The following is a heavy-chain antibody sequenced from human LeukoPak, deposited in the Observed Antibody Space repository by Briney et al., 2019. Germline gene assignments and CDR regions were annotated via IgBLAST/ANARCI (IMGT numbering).Heavy chain of an antibody. CDR3: AKGLLGYCSSTSCPGGFDP. Sequence: GGSLRLSCAASGFTFSSYGMHWVRQAPGKGLEWVAVISYDGSNKYYADSVEGRLTISRDNSKNTLYLQMNSLRAEDTAVYYCAKGLLGYCSSTSCPGGFDPWGQGTLVTVSS. J-gene: IGHJ5*02. V-gene: IGHV3-30*18. CDR2: ISYDGSNK. CDR1: GFTFSSYG. D-gene: IGHD2-2*01.